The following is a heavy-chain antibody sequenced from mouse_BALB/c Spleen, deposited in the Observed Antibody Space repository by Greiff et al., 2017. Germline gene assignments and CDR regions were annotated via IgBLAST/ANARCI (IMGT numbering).Heavy chain of an antibody. CDR2: ISSGGGST. V-gene: IGHV5-12-1*01. J-gene: IGHJ2*01. D-gene: IGHD2-1*01. Sequence: EVKLMESGGGLVKPGGSLKLSCAASGFAFSSYDMSWVRQTPEKRLEWVAYISSGGGSTYYPDTVKGRFTISRDNAKNTLYLQMSSLKSEDTAMYYCARHDYGNYLDYWGQGTTLTVSS. CDR3: ARHDYGNYLDY. CDR1: GFAFSSYD.